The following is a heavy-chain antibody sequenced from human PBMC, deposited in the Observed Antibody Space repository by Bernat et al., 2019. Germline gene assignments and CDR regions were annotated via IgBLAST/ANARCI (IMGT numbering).Heavy chain of an antibody. V-gene: IGHV1-69*06. Sequence: QVQLVQSGAEVKKPGSSVKVSCKASGGTFSSYAISWVRQAPGQGLEWMGGIIPIFGTANYAQKVQGRVTITADKATSTAYMELSSLRSEDTAVYYCARGPYYGGNSFYYYGMDVWGQGTTVTVSS. CDR3: ARGPYYGGNSFYYYGMDV. J-gene: IGHJ6*02. CDR1: GGTFSSYA. CDR2: IIPIFGTA. D-gene: IGHD4-23*01.